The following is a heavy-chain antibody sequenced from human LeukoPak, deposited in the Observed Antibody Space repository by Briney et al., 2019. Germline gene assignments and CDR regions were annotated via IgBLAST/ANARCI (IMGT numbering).Heavy chain of an antibody. Sequence: SVKVSCKASGGTFSSYAISWVRQAPGQGLEWMGGIIPIFGTANYAQKFQGRVTTTADESTSTAYMELSSLRSGDTAVYYCARGYVVKAAADRGFAFDIWGQGTMVTVSS. J-gene: IGHJ3*02. CDR3: ARGYVVKAAADRGFAFDI. V-gene: IGHV1-69*13. CDR1: GGTFSSYA. D-gene: IGHD6-13*01. CDR2: IIPIFGTA.